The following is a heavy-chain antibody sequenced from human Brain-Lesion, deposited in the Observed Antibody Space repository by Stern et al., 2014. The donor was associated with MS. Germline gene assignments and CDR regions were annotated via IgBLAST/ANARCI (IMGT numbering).Heavy chain of an antibody. J-gene: IGHJ6*02. CDR2: IFNSGST. CDR3: ARGRVVPGFQYYATDV. Sequence: VQLVESGPGLVKPSQTLSLSCTVSGGYISSGGYYWSWIRQPAGKGLEWIGRIFNSGSTSYNPSLKSRVPISIDTSKNQFSLRLNPMTAADTAVYYCARGRVVPGFQYYATDVWGQGTTVIVSS. CDR1: GGYISSGGYY. D-gene: IGHD2-2*01. V-gene: IGHV4-61*02.